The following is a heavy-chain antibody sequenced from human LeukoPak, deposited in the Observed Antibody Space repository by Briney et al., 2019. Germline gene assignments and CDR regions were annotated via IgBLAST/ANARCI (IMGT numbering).Heavy chain of an antibody. J-gene: IGHJ4*02. CDR1: GYTFTSYY. Sequence: ASVKVSCKASGYTFTSYYMHWVRQAPGQGLEWMGIINPSGGSTSYAQKFQGRVTMTRDMSTSTVYMELSSPRSEDTAVYYCATGGHVRVYDSSAYYGHYWGQGTLVTVSS. V-gene: IGHV1-46*01. CDR3: ATGGHVRVYDSSAYYGHY. D-gene: IGHD3-22*01. CDR2: INPSGGST.